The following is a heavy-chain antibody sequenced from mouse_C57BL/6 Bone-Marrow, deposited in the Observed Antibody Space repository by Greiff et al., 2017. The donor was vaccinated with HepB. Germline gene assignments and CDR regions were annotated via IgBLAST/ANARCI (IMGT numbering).Heavy chain of an antibody. V-gene: IGHV5-16*01. J-gene: IGHJ1*03. CDR1: GFTFSDYY. CDR2: INYDGSST. D-gene: IGHD2-2*01. CDR3: AREWFYWYFDV. Sequence: EVMLVESEGGLVQPGSSMKLSCTASGFTFSDYYMAWVRQVPEKGLEWVANINYDGSSTYYLDSLKSRFIISRDNAKNILYLQMSSLKSEDTATYYCAREWFYWYFDVWGTGTTVTVSS.